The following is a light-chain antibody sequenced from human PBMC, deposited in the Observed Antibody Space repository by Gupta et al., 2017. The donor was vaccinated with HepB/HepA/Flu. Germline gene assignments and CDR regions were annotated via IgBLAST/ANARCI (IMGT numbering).Light chain of an antibody. CDR3: SSYTSSSSLV. CDR2: DVS. Sequence: QSSLPQPPSLSGSPGRSITISVTGTSSDIGAYNYVSWFQHHPDKAPKLMIYDVSNRPSGVSRRFSAAKSGNTASLTISALQAEDEADYYCSSYTSSSSLVFGGGTKLTVL. J-gene: IGLJ2*01. CDR1: SSDIGAYNY. V-gene: IGLV2-14*03.